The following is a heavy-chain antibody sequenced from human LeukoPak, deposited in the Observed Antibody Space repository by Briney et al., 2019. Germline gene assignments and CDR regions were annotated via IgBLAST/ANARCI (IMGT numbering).Heavy chain of an antibody. CDR2: ISSSGSTI. Sequence: GGSLRLSCAASGFTFSDYYMSWIRQAPGKGLEWVSYISSSGSTIYYADSVKGRFTISRDNAKNSLYLQMNSLRAEDTAVYYCAREAPALYYYGMDVWGQGTTVTVSS. V-gene: IGHV3-11*01. J-gene: IGHJ6*02. CDR3: AREAPALYYYGMDV. CDR1: GFTFSDYY.